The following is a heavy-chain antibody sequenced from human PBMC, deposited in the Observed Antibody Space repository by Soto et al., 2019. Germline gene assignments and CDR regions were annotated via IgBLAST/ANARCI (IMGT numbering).Heavy chain of an antibody. CDR3: ARDMVRGAPYYYYGMDV. Sequence: SVKVSCKASGGTFSSYAISWVRQAPGQGLEWMGGIIPIFGTANYAQKFQGRVTITADESTSTAYMELSSLRSEDTAVYYCARDMVRGAPYYYYGMDVWGQGTTVTVSS. J-gene: IGHJ6*02. CDR2: IIPIFGTA. V-gene: IGHV1-69*13. D-gene: IGHD3-10*01. CDR1: GGTFSSYA.